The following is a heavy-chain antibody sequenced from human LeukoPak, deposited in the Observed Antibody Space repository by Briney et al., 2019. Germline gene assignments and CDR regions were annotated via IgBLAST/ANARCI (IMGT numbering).Heavy chain of an antibody. V-gene: IGHV1-69*06. D-gene: IGHD3-16*01. CDR2: IIPIFGAA. CDR1: GGTFSSYA. CDR3: ERGEYYLAS. J-gene: IGHJ4*02. Sequence: GASVKVSCKASGGTFSSYAISWVRQAPGQGLEWMGGIIPIFGAANYAQKFQGRVTITADKSTSTAYMELSSLRSEDTAVYYYERGEYYLASWGQGPLVTVSS.